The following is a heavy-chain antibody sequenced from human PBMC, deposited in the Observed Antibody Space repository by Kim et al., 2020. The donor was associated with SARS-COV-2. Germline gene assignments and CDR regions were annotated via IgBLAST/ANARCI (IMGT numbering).Heavy chain of an antibody. CDR3: VAVVAATQKFDY. CDR2: IYYSGST. V-gene: IGHV4-30-4*01. D-gene: IGHD2-15*01. Sequence: SETLSLTCTVSGGSISSGDYYWSWIRQPPGKGLEWIGYIYYSGSTYYNPSLKSRVTISVDTSKNQFSLKLSSVTAADTAVYYCVAVVAATQKFDYWGQGTLVTVSS. J-gene: IGHJ4*02. CDR1: GGSISSGDYY.